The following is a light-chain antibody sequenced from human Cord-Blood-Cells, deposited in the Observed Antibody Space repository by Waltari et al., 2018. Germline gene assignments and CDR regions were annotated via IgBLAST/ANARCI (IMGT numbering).Light chain of an antibody. CDR2: EGS. V-gene: IGLV2-23*01. CDR1: SSDVGRYNL. J-gene: IGLJ3*02. CDR3: CSYAGSSSWG. Sequence: QSALTQPASVSGSPGQSITISCTGTSSDVGRYNLVSWYQQHPGKAPKRMIYEGSKRPSGVSNRFSGSKSGNTASLTISGLQAEDEADYYCCSYAGSSSWGFGGGTKLTVL.